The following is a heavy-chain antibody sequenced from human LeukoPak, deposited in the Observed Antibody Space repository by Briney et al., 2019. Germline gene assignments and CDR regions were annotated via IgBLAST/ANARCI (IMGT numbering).Heavy chain of an antibody. CDR1: GYSTSSGYY. D-gene: IGHD3-9*01. V-gene: IGHV4-38-2*02. CDR2: IYHSGST. Sequence: SETLSLTCTVSGYSTSSGYYWGWIRQPPGKGLEWIGSIYHSGSTYYNPSLKSRVTISVDTSKNQFSLKLSSVTAADTAVYYCASPYYDILTGYVGAFDIWGQGTMVTVSS. CDR3: ASPYYDILTGYVGAFDI. J-gene: IGHJ3*02.